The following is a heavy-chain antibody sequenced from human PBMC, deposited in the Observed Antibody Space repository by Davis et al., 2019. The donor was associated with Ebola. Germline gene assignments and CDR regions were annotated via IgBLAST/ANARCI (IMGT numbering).Heavy chain of an antibody. J-gene: IGHJ4*02. CDR1: GFSFSSFG. D-gene: IGHD3-3*01. V-gene: IGHV3-30*03. Sequence: GESLKISCAASGFSFSSFGMHWVRQAPGKGLEWLSVISYDGINKYYADSVKGRFTISRDNSKNTLYLQMNSLRAEDTAVYYCARDTLLYYDFWSGAWDYWGQGTLVTVSS. CDR2: ISYDGINK. CDR3: ARDTLLYYDFWSGAWDY.